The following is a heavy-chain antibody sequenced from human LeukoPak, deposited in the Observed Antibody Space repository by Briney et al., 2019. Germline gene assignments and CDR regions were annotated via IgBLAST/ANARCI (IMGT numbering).Heavy chain of an antibody. D-gene: IGHD6-13*01. CDR3: AKDRLGSSRNWFDP. CDR2: ISYDGSNK. V-gene: IGHV3-30*18. Sequence: PGGSLRLSCAASGFTFSNAYMNWVRQAPGKGLEWVAVISYDGSNKYYADSVKGRFTISRDNSKNTLYLQMNSLRAEDTAVYYCAKDRLGSSRNWFDPWGQGTLVTVSS. J-gene: IGHJ5*02. CDR1: GFTFSNAY.